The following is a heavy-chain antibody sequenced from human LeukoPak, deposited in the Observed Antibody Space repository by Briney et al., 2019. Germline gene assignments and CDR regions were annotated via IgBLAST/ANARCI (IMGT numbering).Heavy chain of an antibody. J-gene: IGHJ4*02. CDR1: GXILSDYN. V-gene: IGHV3-30*04. CDR2: ISYDGSNK. D-gene: IGHD2-15*01. CDR3: ARDQTGFCSGSSCLGSTFDY. Sequence: AGRSLRLSCAASGXILSDYNMHWVRQAPGKGREWVAVISYDGSNKYYADSVKGRFTISRDNSKNTLYLQMNSLRAEDTAVYYCARDQTGFCSGSSCLGSTFDYWGQGTLVTVSS.